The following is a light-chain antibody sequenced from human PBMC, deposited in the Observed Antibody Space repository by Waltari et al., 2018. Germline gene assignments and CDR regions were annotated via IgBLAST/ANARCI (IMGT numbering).Light chain of an antibody. CDR2: RVS. CDR3: MQGTHWPYT. CDR1: QSLVHSDGNTH. Sequence: DVVMTQSPLSLPVTLGQPASIPCQSSQSLVHSDGNTHLNWFQQRPGQSPRRLIYRVSNRDSGVPDRFSGSGSDTDFTLKISRVEAGDVGVYYCMQGTHWPYTFGQGTKLDIK. J-gene: IGKJ2*01. V-gene: IGKV2-30*02.